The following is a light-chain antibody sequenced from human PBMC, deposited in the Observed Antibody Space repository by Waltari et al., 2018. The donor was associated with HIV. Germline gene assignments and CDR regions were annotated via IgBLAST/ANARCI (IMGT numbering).Light chain of an antibody. CDR1: SSDVGSYNR. V-gene: IGLV2-18*02. J-gene: IGLJ2*01. CDR3: SSYTSSSTVV. CDR2: EAS. Sequence: QSALTQPPSVSGSPGQSVTISCTGTSSDVGSYNRVSWYQQPPGTAPKLMIYEASNRHVGVPDRFSGSKSGNTASLTISGLQAEDEADYYCSSYTSSSTVVFGGGTKLTVL.